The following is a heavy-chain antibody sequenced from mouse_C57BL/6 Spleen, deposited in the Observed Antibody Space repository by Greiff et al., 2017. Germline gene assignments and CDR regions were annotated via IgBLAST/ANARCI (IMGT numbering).Heavy chain of an antibody. J-gene: IGHJ1*03. V-gene: IGHV1-26*01. Sequence: EVQLQQSGPELVKPGASVKISCKASGYTFTDYYMNWVKQSHGKSLEWIGDINPNNGGTSYNQKFKGKATLTVDKSSSTAYMELRSLTSEDSAVYYCASPTVVDFDVWGTGTTVTVSS. CDR1: GYTFTDYY. D-gene: IGHD1-1*01. CDR2: INPNNGGT. CDR3: ASPTVVDFDV.